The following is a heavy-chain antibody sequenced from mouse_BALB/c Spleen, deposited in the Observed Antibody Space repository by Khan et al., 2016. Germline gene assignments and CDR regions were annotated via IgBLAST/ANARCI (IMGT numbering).Heavy chain of an antibody. J-gene: IGHJ2*01. CDR2: IYPGDGDT. CDR1: GYTFTSYW. Sequence: QVQLQQSGAELARPGASVKLSCKASGYTFTSYWMQWVKQRPGQGLEWIGAIYPGDGDTRYTQKFKGKATLTADKSSSTAYMQLSSLASEDSAVYYCARRVGYGPFFDWGQGTTLTVSS. D-gene: IGHD2-2*01. V-gene: IGHV1-87*01. CDR3: ARRVGYGPFFD.